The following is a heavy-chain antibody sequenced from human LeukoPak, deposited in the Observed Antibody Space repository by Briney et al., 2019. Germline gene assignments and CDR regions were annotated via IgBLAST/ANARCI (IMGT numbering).Heavy chain of an antibody. Sequence: ASVKVSCKASGYTFTSYGISWVRQAPGQGLEWMGWISAYNGNTNYAQKLQGRVTMTTDTSTSTAYMELRCLRSDDTAVYYCARDEITMVRGSSVYWGQGTLVTVSS. CDR2: ISAYNGNT. D-gene: IGHD3-10*01. CDR3: ARDEITMVRGSSVY. V-gene: IGHV1-18*04. J-gene: IGHJ4*02. CDR1: GYTFTSYG.